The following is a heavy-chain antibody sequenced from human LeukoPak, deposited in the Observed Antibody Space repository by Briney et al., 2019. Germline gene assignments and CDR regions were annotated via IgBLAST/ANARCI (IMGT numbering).Heavy chain of an antibody. CDR1: GGSINNYY. V-gene: IGHV4-4*07. J-gene: IGHJ3*02. CDR3: ARGPSGMSAEAFDI. CDR2: ISPSGGT. D-gene: IGHD3-10*01. Sequence: SETLSLTCTASGGSINNYYWTWIRQPAGKGLEWIGRISPSGGTNYNPSLKSRVTLSVDPSKNQFSLKLSSVTAADTAMYYCARGPSGMSAEAFDIGGQGTLVTVSS.